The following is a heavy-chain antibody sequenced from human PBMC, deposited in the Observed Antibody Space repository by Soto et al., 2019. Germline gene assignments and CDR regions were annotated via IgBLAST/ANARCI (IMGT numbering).Heavy chain of an antibody. J-gene: IGHJ6*03. CDR2: ISAYNGNT. CDR1: GYTFTSYG. CDR3: ARMGSITIFGVAYYYYMDV. Sequence: GASVKVSCKASGYTFTSYGISWVRQAPGQGLEWMGWISAYNGNTNYAQKLQGRGTMTTDTSTSTAYMELRSLRSDDTAVYYCARMGSITIFGVAYYYYMDVWGKGTTVTVSS. D-gene: IGHD3-3*01. V-gene: IGHV1-18*01.